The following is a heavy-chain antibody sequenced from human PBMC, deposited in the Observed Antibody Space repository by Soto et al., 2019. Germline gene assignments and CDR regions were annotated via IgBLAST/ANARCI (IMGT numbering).Heavy chain of an antibody. V-gene: IGHV3-33*01. CDR1: GFTFSSYG. J-gene: IGHJ4*02. CDR3: ARDKVGATLFDY. CDR2: IWYDGSNK. D-gene: IGHD1-26*01. Sequence: GGSLRLSCAASGFTFSSYGMHWVRQAPGKGLEWVAVIWYDGSNKYYADSVKGRFTISRDNSKNTLYLQMNSLRAEDTAVYYCARDKVGATLFDYWGQGTLVTVSS.